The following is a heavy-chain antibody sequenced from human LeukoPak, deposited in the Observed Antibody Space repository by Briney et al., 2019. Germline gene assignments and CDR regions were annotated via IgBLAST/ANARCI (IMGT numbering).Heavy chain of an antibody. CDR1: GFTFSNYV. CDR2: ISYAATDK. CDR3: AREAALLYYMDV. J-gene: IGHJ6*03. V-gene: IGHV3-30*04. D-gene: IGHD6-25*01. Sequence: PGGPLRLSCAASGFTFSNYVMHGLRQAPDKGLEWVAVISYAATDKYYADSVKGQITISRDNSKNTLSLQINSLRAEDTAVYYCAREAALLYYMDVWGKGTTVTVSS.